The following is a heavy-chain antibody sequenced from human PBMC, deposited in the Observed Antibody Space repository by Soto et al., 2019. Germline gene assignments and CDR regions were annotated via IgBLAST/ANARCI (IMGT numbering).Heavy chain of an antibody. CDR2: IYYSGST. V-gene: IGHV4-31*03. Sequence: TLSLTCTVSGGSISSGGYYWSWIRQHPGKGLEWCGYIYYSGSTYSNPSLRSRGTISVDTSKKPFSLKLSPVPAAGTAAYKCARAYYYDSSGYHDYWGQGTLVTVSS. CDR1: GGSISSGGYY. D-gene: IGHD3-22*01. J-gene: IGHJ4*02. CDR3: ARAYYYDSSGYHDY.